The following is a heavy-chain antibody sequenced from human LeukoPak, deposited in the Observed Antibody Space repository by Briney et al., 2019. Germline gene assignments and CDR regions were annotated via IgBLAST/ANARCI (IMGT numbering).Heavy chain of an antibody. CDR1: GGSISSHY. CDR2: IYYSGST. Sequence: SETLSLTCTVPGGSISSHYWSWIRQPPGKGLEWIGYIYYSGSTNYNPSLKSRVTISVDTSKNQFSLKLSSVTAADTAVYYCARAYSGSYYDHDAFDIWGQGTMVTVSS. J-gene: IGHJ3*02. V-gene: IGHV4-59*11. CDR3: ARAYSGSYYDHDAFDI. D-gene: IGHD1-26*01.